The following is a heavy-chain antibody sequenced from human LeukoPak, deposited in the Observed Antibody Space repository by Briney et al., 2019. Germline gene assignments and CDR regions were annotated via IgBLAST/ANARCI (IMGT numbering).Heavy chain of an antibody. Sequence: SVKVSCKASGGTFSSYAISWVRQAPGQGLEWMGGIIPIFGTANYAQKFQGRVTITADESTSTAYMELSSLRSEDTAVYYCARSPYYDILTGRAENFDYWGQGTLVTVSS. D-gene: IGHD3-9*01. CDR1: GGTFSSYA. J-gene: IGHJ4*02. V-gene: IGHV1-69*13. CDR2: IIPIFGTA. CDR3: ARSPYYDILTGRAENFDY.